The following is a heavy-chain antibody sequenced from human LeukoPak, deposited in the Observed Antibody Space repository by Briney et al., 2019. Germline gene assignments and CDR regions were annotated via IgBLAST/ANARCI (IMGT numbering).Heavy chain of an antibody. Sequence: GGSLRLSCAASGFTFSSYSMNWVRQAPGKGLEWVSYISSSGSTIYYADSVKGRFTISRDNAKNSLYLQMNSLRAEDTAVYYCARDSRKSSAHDYWGQGTLVTVSS. V-gene: IGHV3-48*04. CDR1: GFTFSSYS. J-gene: IGHJ4*02. D-gene: IGHD3-22*01. CDR2: ISSSGSTI. CDR3: ARDSRKSSAHDY.